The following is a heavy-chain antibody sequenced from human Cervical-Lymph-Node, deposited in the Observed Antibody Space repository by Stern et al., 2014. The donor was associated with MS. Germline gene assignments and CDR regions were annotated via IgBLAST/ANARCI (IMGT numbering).Heavy chain of an antibody. J-gene: IGHJ6*01. V-gene: IGHV1-69*06. D-gene: IGHD1-1*01. CDR3: AREVGSLAMDV. CDR1: GDTFTDYA. CDR2: ITPVFASA. Sequence: QAQLVQSGAEVKKPGSSVKVSCKASGDTFTDYAISWVRQAPGQGPEWMGGITPVFASAEYAQKFQGRLTITADKSTSTAYMDLSSLTSEDTAVYYCAREVGSLAMDVWGQGTTVIVSS.